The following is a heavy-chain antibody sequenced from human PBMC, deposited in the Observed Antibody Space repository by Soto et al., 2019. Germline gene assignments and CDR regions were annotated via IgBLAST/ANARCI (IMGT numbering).Heavy chain of an antibody. CDR3: ARSPIFGVVDGDGMDF. D-gene: IGHD3-3*01. CDR2: MITIFGTA. Sequence: GAPVKVSCKACGDTFSSYAMTLVRQAPGQGLEWMGGMITIFGTANYAQKFQGRVTITADKSTSTAYMELSSLRSEETAVYYCARSPIFGVVDGDGMDFWGQGTTVTVSS. V-gene: IGHV1-69*06. J-gene: IGHJ6*02. CDR1: GDTFSSYA.